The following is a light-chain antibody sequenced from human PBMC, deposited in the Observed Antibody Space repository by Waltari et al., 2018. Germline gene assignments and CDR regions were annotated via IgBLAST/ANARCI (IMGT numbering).Light chain of an antibody. CDR2: GAS. CDR3: QQYNNWPPVT. CDR1: QSVSSN. V-gene: IGKV3-15*01. Sequence: EIVMTQSPATLSVSPGERATLSCRASQSVSSNLAWYQQKPGQAPRLLIYGASTRATGIPDRFSGSGSGTEFTLTIGSLQSEDFAVYYCQQYNNWPPVTFGGGTQVEIK. J-gene: IGKJ4*01.